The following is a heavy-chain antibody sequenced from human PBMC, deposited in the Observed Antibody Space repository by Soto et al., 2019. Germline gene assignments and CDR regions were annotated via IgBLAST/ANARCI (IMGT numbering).Heavy chain of an antibody. J-gene: IGHJ3*02. Sequence: EASVKVSCKASGYTFTSYYMHWVRQAPGQRLERMGWISAYNGNTNYAQKLQGRVTMTTDTSTSTAYMELRSLRSDDTAVYYCARSNPMYSSGWYDAFDIWGQGTMVTVSS. CDR2: ISAYNGNT. D-gene: IGHD6-19*01. CDR3: ARSNPMYSSGWYDAFDI. CDR1: GYTFTSYY. V-gene: IGHV1-18*04.